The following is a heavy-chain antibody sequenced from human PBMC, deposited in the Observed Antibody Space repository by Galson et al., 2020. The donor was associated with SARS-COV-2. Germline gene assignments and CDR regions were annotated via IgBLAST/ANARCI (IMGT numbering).Heavy chain of an antibody. V-gene: IGHV4-59*01. D-gene: IGHD6-13*01. J-gene: IGHJ2*01. CDR2: IYYSGST. CDR3: ASAYSSSWYWYFDL. Sequence: SETLSLTCTVSGGSISSYYWSWIRQPPGKGLEWIGDIYYSGSTNYNPSLKSRVTISVDTSKNQFSLKLSSVTAADTAVYYCASAYSSSWYWYFDLWGRGTLVTVSS. CDR1: GGSISSYY.